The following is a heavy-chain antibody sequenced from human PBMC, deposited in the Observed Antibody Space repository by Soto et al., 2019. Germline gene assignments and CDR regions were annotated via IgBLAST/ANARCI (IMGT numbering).Heavy chain of an antibody. CDR2: IYYSGST. CDR3: ARLAVAGTRWFDP. Sequence: QLQLQESGPGLVKPSETLSLTCTVSGGSISSSSYYWGWIRQPPGKGLEWIGSIYYSGSTYYNPSLKGRVTISGDTSQNQFSLKVGSVTAADTAVYYCARLAVAGTRWFDPWGQGTLVTVSS. V-gene: IGHV4-39*01. J-gene: IGHJ5*02. CDR1: GGSISSSSYY. D-gene: IGHD6-19*01.